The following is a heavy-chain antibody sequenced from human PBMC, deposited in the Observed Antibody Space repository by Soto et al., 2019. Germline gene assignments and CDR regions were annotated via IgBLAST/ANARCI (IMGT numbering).Heavy chain of an antibody. J-gene: IGHJ4*02. Sequence: GWSMRLSCAASGFTFSTYVLSWVCQAPGKGLEWVSGISRSVGSTYYADSVRGRFTISRDNSKNTLYLQMNSLKVEDTAVYYCVSHPQWELPYYRGQGTLVTVTS. V-gene: IGHV3-23*01. D-gene: IGHD1-26*01. CDR2: ISRSVGST. CDR1: GFTFSTYV. CDR3: VSHPQWELPYY.